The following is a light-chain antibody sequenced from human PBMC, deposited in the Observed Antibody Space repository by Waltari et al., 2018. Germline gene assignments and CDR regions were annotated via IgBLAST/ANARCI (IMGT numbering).Light chain of an antibody. CDR2: GAT. V-gene: IGKV3-20*01. Sequence: EIVLTQSPGTLPLSPRYRATLTCRASQSVHSRYLAWYQQKPGQAPRLLISGATSGAIGIPDRFSGSGSGTDFTLTISRLEPEDFAVYYCHQYGTSPWTFGRGTKVEIK. CDR1: QSVHSRY. J-gene: IGKJ1*01. CDR3: HQYGTSPWT.